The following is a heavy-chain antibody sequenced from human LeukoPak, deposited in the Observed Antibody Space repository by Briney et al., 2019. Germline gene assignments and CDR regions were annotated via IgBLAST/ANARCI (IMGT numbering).Heavy chain of an antibody. J-gene: IGHJ6*03. V-gene: IGHV5-51*01. Sequence: GESLKISCKGSGYSFTSCWIGWVRQMPGKGLEWMGIIYPGDSDTRYSPSFQGQVTISADKSISTAYLQWSSLKASDTAMYYCARRGSPSYYYYYYMDVWGKGTTVTVSS. CDR3: ARRGSPSYYYYYYMDV. CDR1: GYSFTSCW. D-gene: IGHD1-26*01. CDR2: IYPGDSDT.